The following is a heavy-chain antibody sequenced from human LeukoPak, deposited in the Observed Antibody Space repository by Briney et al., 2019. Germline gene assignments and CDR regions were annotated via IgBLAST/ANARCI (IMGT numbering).Heavy chain of an antibody. D-gene: IGHD3-9*01. J-gene: IGHJ4*02. CDR3: ARANPYDILTGYYRVIDY. V-gene: IGHV4-59*01. CDR2: IYYSGST. Sequence: SETLSLTCTNSGGSISIYYWSWIRQPPGKGLEWIGYIYYSGSTNYNPSLKSRVTISVDTSMNQFSLKLSSVTAADTAVYYCARANPYDILTGYYRVIDYWGQGTLVTVSS. CDR1: GGSISIYY.